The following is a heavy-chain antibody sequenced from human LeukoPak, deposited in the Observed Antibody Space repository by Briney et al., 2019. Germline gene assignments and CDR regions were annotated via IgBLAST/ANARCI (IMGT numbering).Heavy chain of an antibody. J-gene: IGHJ4*02. CDR1: GFSFSDHY. V-gene: IGHV3-11*01. CDR3: TRDPDYGDPD. CDR2: ITSSGRST. Sequence: GGSLRLSCTASGFSFSDHYMTWMRQAPGKGLEWISYITSSGRSTDYADSVKGRFIISRDNAMNSLFLQMSSLRVDDTAVYYCTRDPDYGDPDWGQGTLVTVSS. D-gene: IGHD2-21*01.